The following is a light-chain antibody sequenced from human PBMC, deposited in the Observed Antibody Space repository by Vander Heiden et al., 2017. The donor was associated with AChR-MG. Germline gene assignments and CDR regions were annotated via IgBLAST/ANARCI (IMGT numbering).Light chain of an antibody. Sequence: DSVMTQSPDSLAVSLGERATINCKSSQSALYSSNNKNYLAWYQQKPEQPPKLLIYWASTRESGVPDRFSGSGSGTDFTLTISSLQAEDVAVYYCQQYYSTPYTFGQGTKLEIK. J-gene: IGKJ2*01. CDR3: QQYYSTPYT. CDR2: WAS. CDR1: QSALYSSNNKNY. V-gene: IGKV4-1*01.